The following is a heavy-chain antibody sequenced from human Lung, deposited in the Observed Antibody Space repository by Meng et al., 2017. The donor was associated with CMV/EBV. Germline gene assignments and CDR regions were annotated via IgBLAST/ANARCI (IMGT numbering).Heavy chain of an antibody. CDR2: INHSGST. CDR3: ARATYYDFWSGYPYFDY. J-gene: IGHJ4*02. Sequence: GSXRLXCAVYGGSFSGYYWSWIRQPPGKGLEWIGEINHSGSTNYNPSLKSRVTISVDTSKNQFSLKLSSVTAADTAVYYCARATYYDFWSGYPYFDYWGQGTXVTVSS. D-gene: IGHD3-3*01. V-gene: IGHV4-34*01. CDR1: GGSFSGYY.